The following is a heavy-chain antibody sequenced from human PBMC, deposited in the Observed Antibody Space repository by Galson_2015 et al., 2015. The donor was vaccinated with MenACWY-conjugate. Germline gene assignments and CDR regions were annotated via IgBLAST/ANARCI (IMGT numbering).Heavy chain of an antibody. D-gene: IGHD3-3*01. Sequence: ETLSLTCNVPGASISSSGFYWAWIRQPPGKGLEWIGSIYYSGNTFYSPSLKSRVTISVDTSKNQFSLKLSSVTAADAAVYYCARSFCSSLNCASIGVFDSWGQGTRVTVSS. J-gene: IGHJ4*02. CDR2: IYYSGNT. V-gene: IGHV4-39*07. CDR1: GASISSSGFY. CDR3: ARSFCSSLNCASIGVFDS.